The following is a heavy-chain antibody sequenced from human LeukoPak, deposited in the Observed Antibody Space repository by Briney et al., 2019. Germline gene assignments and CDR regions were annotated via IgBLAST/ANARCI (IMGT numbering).Heavy chain of an antibody. Sequence: SETLSLTCAVSGGSISSGGYSWSWIRQPPGKGLEWIGYIYYSGSTYYNPSLKSRVTMSVDTSKNQFSLKLSSVTAADTAVYYCARMEPLPYGSGSYYKMVFDYWGQGTLVTVSS. CDR3: ARMEPLPYGSGSYYKMVFDY. V-gene: IGHV4-30-4*07. CDR1: GGSISSGGYS. CDR2: IYYSGST. D-gene: IGHD3-10*01. J-gene: IGHJ4*02.